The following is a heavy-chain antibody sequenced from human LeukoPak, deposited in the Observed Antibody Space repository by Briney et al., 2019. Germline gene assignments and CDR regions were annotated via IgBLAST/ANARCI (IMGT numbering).Heavy chain of an antibody. Sequence: GGSLRLSCAASGFTFSSYWMSWVRQAPGKGLEWVSSINYSGGSTYYADSVKGRFTISRDNSKNTLYLQMNSLRAEDTAVYYCAKGTMVRGADDWGQGTLVTVSS. D-gene: IGHD3-10*01. CDR3: AKGTMVRGADD. CDR2: INYSGGST. J-gene: IGHJ4*02. V-gene: IGHV3-23*01. CDR1: GFTFSSYW.